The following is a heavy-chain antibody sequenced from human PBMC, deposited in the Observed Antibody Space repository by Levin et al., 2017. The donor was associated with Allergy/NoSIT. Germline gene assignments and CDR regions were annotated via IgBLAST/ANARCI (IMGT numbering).Heavy chain of an antibody. D-gene: IGHD2-2*01. CDR2: ISGSGGST. CDR3: AKPISSTTLYYGMDV. V-gene: IGHV3-23*01. CDR1: GFTFSSYA. Sequence: GGSLRLSCAASGFTFSSYAMSWVRQAPGKGLEWVSAISGSGGSTYYADSVKGRFTISRDNSKNTLYLQMNSLRAEDTAVYYCAKPISSTTLYYGMDVWGQGTTVTVSS. J-gene: IGHJ6*02.